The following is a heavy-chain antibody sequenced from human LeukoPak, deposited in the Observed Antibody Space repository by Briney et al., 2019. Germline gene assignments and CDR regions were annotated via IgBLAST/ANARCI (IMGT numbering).Heavy chain of an antibody. CDR1: GFTFSSYS. J-gene: IGHJ3*02. V-gene: IGHV3-21*01. CDR3: ARQTGISIDI. CDR2: ISSSSSYI. D-gene: IGHD2/OR15-2a*01. Sequence: GGSLRLSCAASGFTFSSYSMNWVRQAPGKGLEWVSSISSSSSYIYYADSVKGRFTISRDSAKNSLFLQMNILRAADTAVYYCARQTGISIDIWGQGTMVTVSS.